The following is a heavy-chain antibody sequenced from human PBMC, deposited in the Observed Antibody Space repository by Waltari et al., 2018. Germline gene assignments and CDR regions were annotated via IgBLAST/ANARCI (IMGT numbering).Heavy chain of an antibody. D-gene: IGHD1-20*01. V-gene: IGHV4-39*07. Sequence: QLQLQESGPGLVKASETLSLTCTVSGGSISSTTSYWGWIRLPPGKGLEWIGSMYYSETTRYNPSLKSRVTISLDTSKNQFSLKLTSVTAADTAVYFCARLYKASDYVDNWGQGTLVTVSS. J-gene: IGHJ4*02. CDR2: MYYSETT. CDR3: ARLYKASDYVDN. CDR1: GGSISSTTSY.